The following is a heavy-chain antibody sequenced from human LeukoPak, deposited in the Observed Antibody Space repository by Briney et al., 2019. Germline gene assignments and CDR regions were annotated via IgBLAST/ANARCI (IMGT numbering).Heavy chain of an antibody. CDR2: ITGDGSGA. J-gene: IGHJ4*02. V-gene: IGHV3-74*01. CDR1: GFTFSSYW. Sequence: GGSLRLSCAASGFTFSSYWMHWVRQAPGKGLVWVSRITGDGSGANYADSVKGRFTTSRDNAKNTLYLQMNSLRAEDTAVYYCARFAVTTAGDYWGQGTLVTVSS. D-gene: IGHD1-1*01. CDR3: ARFAVTTAGDY.